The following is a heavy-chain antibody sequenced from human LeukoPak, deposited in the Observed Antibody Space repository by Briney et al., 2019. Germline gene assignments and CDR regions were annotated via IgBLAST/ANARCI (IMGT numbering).Heavy chain of an antibody. V-gene: IGHV4-39*01. J-gene: IGHJ5*02. CDR1: GGSISSSYY. Sequence: PSETLSLTCTVSGGSISSSYYWGWIRQPPGKGLEWIGSIYYSGSTYYNPSLKSRVTISVDTSKNQFSLKLSSVTAADTAVYYCARNFIVVVVAATHNWFDPWGQGTLVTVSS. D-gene: IGHD2-15*01. CDR3: ARNFIVVVVAATHNWFDP. CDR2: IYYSGST.